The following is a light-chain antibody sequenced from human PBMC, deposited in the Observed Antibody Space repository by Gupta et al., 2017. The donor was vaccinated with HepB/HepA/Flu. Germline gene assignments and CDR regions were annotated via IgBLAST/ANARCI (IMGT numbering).Light chain of an antibody. J-gene: IGLJ1*01. Sequence: SFALTQPPSVSVSPGQTARITCPGVALPKQYASWYQQKPGQAPVMVICRDSERPSGIPERFSGSSSGTTVTLTINRVQAEDEADYYCQSADSRGSYYALGTGTKVTVL. CDR2: RDS. V-gene: IGLV3-25*03. CDR1: ALPKQY. CDR3: QSADSRGSYYA.